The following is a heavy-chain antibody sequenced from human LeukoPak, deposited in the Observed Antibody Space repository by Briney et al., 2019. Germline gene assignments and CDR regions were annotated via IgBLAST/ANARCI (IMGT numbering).Heavy chain of an antibody. Sequence: PSETLSLTCAVYGGSFSGYYWSWIRQPPGKGLEWIGEINHSGSTNYNPSLKSRVTISVDTSKNQFSLKLSSVTAADTAVYYCARDRWGWLQLPPFDYWGQGTLVTVSS. CDR1: GGSFSGYY. D-gene: IGHD5-24*01. CDR2: INHSGST. V-gene: IGHV4-34*01. CDR3: ARDRWGWLQLPPFDY. J-gene: IGHJ4*02.